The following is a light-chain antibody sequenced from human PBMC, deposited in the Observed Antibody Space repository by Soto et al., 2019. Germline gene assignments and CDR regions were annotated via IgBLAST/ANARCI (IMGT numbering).Light chain of an antibody. J-gene: IGKJ1*01. Sequence: EVVLTQSPRSLSLSTGGRATLSCRASQSVMSNYLAWYQQKPGQPPRLLIYGASSRATGIPDRFSGSGSGTDFTLTISRLEPEDFAVYYCQQFGASLTWTFGQGTKVDIK. V-gene: IGKV3-20*01. CDR2: GAS. CDR1: QSVMSNY. CDR3: QQFGASLTWT.